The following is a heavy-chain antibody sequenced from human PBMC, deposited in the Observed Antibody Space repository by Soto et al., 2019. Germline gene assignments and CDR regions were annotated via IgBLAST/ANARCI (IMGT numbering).Heavy chain of an antibody. D-gene: IGHD5-12*01. V-gene: IGHV3-30-3*01. J-gene: IGHJ5*02. CDR1: GFTFSSYA. CDR2: ISYDGSNK. Sequence: GGSLRLSCAASGFTFSSYAMHWVRQAPGKGLEWVAVISYDGSNKYYADSVKGRFTISRDNSKNTLYLQMNSLRAEDTAVYYCARAGLEDGYNSNWFDPWGQGTLVTVSS. CDR3: ARAGLEDGYNSNWFDP.